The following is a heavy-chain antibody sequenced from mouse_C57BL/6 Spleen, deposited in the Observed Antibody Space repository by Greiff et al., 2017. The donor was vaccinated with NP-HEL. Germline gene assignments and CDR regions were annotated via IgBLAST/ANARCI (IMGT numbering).Heavy chain of an antibody. CDR2: IYPGDGDT. Sequence: VQLQQSGAELVKPGASVKISCKASGYAFSSYWMNWVKQRPGKGLEWIGQIYPGDGDTNYNGKFKGKATLTADKSSSTAYMQLSSLTSEDSAVYFCARQETGTGFDYWGQGTTLTVSS. V-gene: IGHV1-80*01. CDR3: ARQETGTGFDY. D-gene: IGHD4-1*01. CDR1: GYAFSSYW. J-gene: IGHJ2*01.